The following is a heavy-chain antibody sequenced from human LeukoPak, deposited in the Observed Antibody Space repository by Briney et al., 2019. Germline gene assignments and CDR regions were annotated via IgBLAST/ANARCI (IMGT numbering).Heavy chain of an antibody. Sequence: SETLSLTCAVYGGSFSGYYWSWIRQPPGKGLEWIGEINHSGSTNYNPSLKSRVTISVDTSKNQFSLKLSSVTAADTAVYYCARGNLDSSGYIDYWGQGTLVTASS. CDR3: ARGNLDSSGYIDY. D-gene: IGHD3-22*01. CDR2: INHSGST. V-gene: IGHV4-34*01. CDR1: GGSFSGYY. J-gene: IGHJ4*02.